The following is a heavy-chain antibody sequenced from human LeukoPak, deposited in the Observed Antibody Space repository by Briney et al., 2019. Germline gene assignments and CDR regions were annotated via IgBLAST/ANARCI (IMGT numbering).Heavy chain of an antibody. Sequence: GGSLRLSCAASGFTFSTYNMNWVRQAPGKGLEWVSFITSSSSTIYYADSVRGRFTISRDNAKNSLYLQVNSLRDEDTAVYYCARNLGGDKDYWGQGTLVTVSS. J-gene: IGHJ4*02. CDR3: ARNLGGDKDY. CDR1: GFTFSTYN. D-gene: IGHD3-16*01. V-gene: IGHV3-48*02. CDR2: ITSSSSTI.